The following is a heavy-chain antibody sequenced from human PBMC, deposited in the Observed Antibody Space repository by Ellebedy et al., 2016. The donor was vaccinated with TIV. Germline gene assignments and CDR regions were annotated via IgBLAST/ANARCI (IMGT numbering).Heavy chain of an antibody. CDR1: GFTFSNND. J-gene: IGHJ4*02. CDR3: AKGLGSDWAFEY. D-gene: IGHD6-19*01. V-gene: IGHV3-30*02. CDR2: VNSDESNK. Sequence: GESLKISCAASGFTFSNNDMNWVRQAPGKGLEWAASVNSDESNKYYADSVKGRFTISRDNSKNTVYLQMNSLTLEDTAVYYCAKGLGSDWAFEYWGQGALVTVSS.